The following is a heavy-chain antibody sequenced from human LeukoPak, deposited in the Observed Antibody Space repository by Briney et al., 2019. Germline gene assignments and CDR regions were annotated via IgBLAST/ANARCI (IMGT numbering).Heavy chain of an antibody. CDR1: GITLSNYG. CDR2: ISDSGGRT. D-gene: IGHD6-13*01. V-gene: IGHV3-23*01. J-gene: IGHJ1*01. CDR3: ARDPDKIAAAGTRRYFQH. Sequence: GGSLRLSCAVSGITLSNYGMSWVRQAPGEGREWVAGISDSGGRTNYADSVKGRFTISRDNPKNTLYLQMISLRAEDTAVYYCARDPDKIAAAGTRRYFQHWGQGTLVTVSS.